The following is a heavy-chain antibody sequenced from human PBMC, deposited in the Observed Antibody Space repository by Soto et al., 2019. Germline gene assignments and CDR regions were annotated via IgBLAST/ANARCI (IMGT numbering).Heavy chain of an antibody. CDR1: GFTFNNAW. Sequence: EVQLVESGGGLVKPGGSLRLSCAASGFTFNNAWMNWVRQAPGKGLEWVGRIKSKTDGGTTDFAAPVKGRFTISRDDSKTPLYLQMNSLKTEDTAVYYCTTFGNYGSNSPFDYWGQGPLVTVSS. D-gene: IGHD1-7*01. V-gene: IGHV3-15*07. CDR3: TTFGNYGSNSPFDY. J-gene: IGHJ4*02. CDR2: IKSKTDGGTT.